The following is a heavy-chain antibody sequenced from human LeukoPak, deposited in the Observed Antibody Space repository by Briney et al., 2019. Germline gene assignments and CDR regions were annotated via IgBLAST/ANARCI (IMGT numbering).Heavy chain of an antibody. CDR3: ARLVGKIFMVRGPYHFDS. CDR2: IYPGDSDT. V-gene: IGHV5-51*01. CDR1: GYSFADYW. D-gene: IGHD3-10*01. J-gene: IGHJ4*02. Sequence: GESLKISCKGFGYSFADYWIGWVRQMPGKGLEWMGIIYPGDSDTRYSQSFQGQVSFSADKSISTAYLQWSGLKASDTAMYYCARLVGKIFMVRGPYHFDSWGQGTLVTVSS.